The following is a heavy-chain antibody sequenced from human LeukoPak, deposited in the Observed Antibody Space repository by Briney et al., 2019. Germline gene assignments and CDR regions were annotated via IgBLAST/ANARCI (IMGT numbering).Heavy chain of an antibody. CDR2: IRSKANTYAT. CDR1: GFTFSGSA. Sequence: GGSLRLSCAASGFTFSGSAMHWVRQASGKGLEWAGRIRSKANTYATAYAASVKGRFTISRDESKNTAYLQMNSLKTEDTAMYYCTRLLEDSSSGRFDYWGQGTLVTVSA. J-gene: IGHJ4*02. V-gene: IGHV3-73*01. CDR3: TRLLEDSSSGRFDY. D-gene: IGHD6-6*01.